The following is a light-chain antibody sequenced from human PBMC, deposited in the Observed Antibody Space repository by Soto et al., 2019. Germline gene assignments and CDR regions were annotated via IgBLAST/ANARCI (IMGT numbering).Light chain of an antibody. CDR1: QSVNKH. V-gene: IGKV3-11*01. J-gene: IGKJ3*01. CDR3: QQRGT. Sequence: EIVMTQSPATLSVSPGERATLSCRASQSVNKHLAWYQHRPGQAPRLLIYDTSYRAAGIPARFSGSGSGTDFTLTLLNLEPEDLAVYYSQQRGTFGPGTKVDI. CDR2: DTS.